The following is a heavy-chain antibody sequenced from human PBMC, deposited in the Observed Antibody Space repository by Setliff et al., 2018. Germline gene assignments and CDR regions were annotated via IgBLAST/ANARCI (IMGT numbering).Heavy chain of an antibody. Sequence: LRLSCTASGFTFGDYAMSWVRQAPGKGLEWVGFIRSKAYGGTTEYAASVKGRFTISRDDSKSIAYLQKNSLKTEDTAVYYCTRDLHRDSGSYSYWGQGTLVTVSS. CDR2: IRSKAYGGTT. CDR3: TRDLHRDSGSYSY. CDR1: GFTFGDYA. J-gene: IGHJ4*02. V-gene: IGHV3-49*04. D-gene: IGHD6-19*01.